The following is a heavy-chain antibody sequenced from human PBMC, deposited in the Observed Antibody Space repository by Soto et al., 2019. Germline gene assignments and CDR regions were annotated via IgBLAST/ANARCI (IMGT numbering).Heavy chain of an antibody. J-gene: IGHJ4*02. CDR1: GTSISSYY. D-gene: IGHD3-10*01. V-gene: IGHV4-59*08. CDR3: ARRRFGELSDFDY. CDR2: IYSSGNS. Sequence: QVQLQESGPGLVKPSETLSLTCTVSGTSISSYYWNWIRQSPGKGLEWIGYIYSSGNSKYNPSLKSRVNISLDTSKNLFSLKLTSVSGADAAVYYCARRRFGELSDFDYWGQGALVTGSS.